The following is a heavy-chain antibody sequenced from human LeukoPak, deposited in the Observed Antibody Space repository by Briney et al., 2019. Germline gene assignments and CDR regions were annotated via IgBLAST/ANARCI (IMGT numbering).Heavy chain of an antibody. CDR1: GFTVSSNY. CDR2: IYSGGST. D-gene: IGHD3-10*01. V-gene: IGHV3-53*04. Sequence: PGGSLRLSCAASGFTVSSNYMSWVRQAPGKGLEWVSVIYSGGSTYYADSVKGRFTISRHNSKNTLYLQMNSLRAEDTAVSYCARVRYYYGSGSSSNWFDPWGQGTLVTVSS. CDR3: ARVRYYYGSGSSSNWFDP. J-gene: IGHJ5*02.